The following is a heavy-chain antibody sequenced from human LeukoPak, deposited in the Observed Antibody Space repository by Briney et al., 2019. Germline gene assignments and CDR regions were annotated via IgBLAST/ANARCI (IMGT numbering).Heavy chain of an antibody. CDR3: ARALGGNSPSWYFDL. V-gene: IGHV4-59*08. D-gene: IGHD2-21*02. CDR1: GGSFSSYY. CDR2: IYYSGST. J-gene: IGHJ2*01. Sequence: SETLSLTCAVYGGSFSSYYWSWIRQPPGKGLEWIGYIYYSGSTNYNPSLKSRVTISVDTSKNQFSLKLSSVTAADTAVYYCARALGGNSPSWYFDLWGRGTLVTVSS.